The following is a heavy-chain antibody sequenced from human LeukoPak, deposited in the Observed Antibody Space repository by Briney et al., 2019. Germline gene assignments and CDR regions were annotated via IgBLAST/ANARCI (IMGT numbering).Heavy chain of an antibody. Sequence: SETLSLTCAVYGGSFSGYYWSWIRQPPGKGLEWIGEINHSGSTNYDPSLKSRVTISVDTSKNQFSLKLSSVTAADTAVYYCARTEESGYSYRYFGYYYYMDVWGKGTTVTVSS. CDR3: ARTEESGYSYRYFGYYYYMDV. CDR2: INHSGST. CDR1: GGSFSGYY. V-gene: IGHV4-34*01. J-gene: IGHJ6*03. D-gene: IGHD5-18*01.